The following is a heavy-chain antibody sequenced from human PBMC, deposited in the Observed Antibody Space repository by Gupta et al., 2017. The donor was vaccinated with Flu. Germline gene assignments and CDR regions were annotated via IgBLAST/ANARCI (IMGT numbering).Heavy chain of an antibody. CDR2: IKNKSDSGTT. J-gene: IGHJ4*02. Sequence: VQLVESGGGLVKPGGYLRLSCAVSAFTFRKTWMSWVRQAPGKGLEWVVLIKNKSDSGTTDYAGAVKGKFTISRDDSRNTLYLQINSLKTVDTAVYYCTSVWGTNDYWGQGSLVTVSS. CDR3: TSVWGTNDY. D-gene: IGHD3-16*01. V-gene: IGHV3-15*01. CDR1: AFTFRKTW.